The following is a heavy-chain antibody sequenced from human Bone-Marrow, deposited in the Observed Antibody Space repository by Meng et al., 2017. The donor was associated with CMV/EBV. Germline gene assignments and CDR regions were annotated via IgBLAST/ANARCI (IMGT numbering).Heavy chain of an antibody. CDR2: INHSGST. D-gene: IGHD3-3*01. J-gene: IGHJ5*02. CDR3: ARGPRYYDFWSGYRWFDP. CDR1: GGSFSGYY. Sequence: SETLSLTCAVYGGSFSGYYWSWIRQPPGKGLEWIGEINHSGSTNYNPSLKSRVTISVDTSKNQFSLKLSSVTAADTAVYYCARGPRYYDFWSGYRWFDPWGQGILVTVSS. V-gene: IGHV4-34*01.